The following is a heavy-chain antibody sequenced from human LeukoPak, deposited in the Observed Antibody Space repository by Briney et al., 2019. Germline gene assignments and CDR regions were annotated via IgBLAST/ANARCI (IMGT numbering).Heavy chain of an antibody. V-gene: IGHV3-21*04. CDR3: ARGSGVHV. CDR1: GFTFRTHS. CDR2: ITKSSTYV. J-gene: IGHJ4*02. Sequence: GGSLRRACEASGFTFRTHSMNWVRQAPGKGLEWVSSITKSSTYVYYADSVKGRFTISRDNANNSLFLQMNNLGVDDTGVYYCARGSGVHVWGQGTLVLVSS. D-gene: IGHD3-10*01.